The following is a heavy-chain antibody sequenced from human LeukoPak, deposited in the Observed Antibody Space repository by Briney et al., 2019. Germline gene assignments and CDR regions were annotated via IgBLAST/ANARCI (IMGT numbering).Heavy chain of an antibody. D-gene: IGHD2-15*01. V-gene: IGHV1-2*06. Sequence: ASVKVSCKASGYTFTDYYMHWVRQAPGQGLEWMGRINPNSGGTNYAQKFQGRVTMTRDTSISTAYMELSRPRSDDTAVYYCARVTGRDCSGGSCYRYWYFDLWGRGTLVTVSS. J-gene: IGHJ2*01. CDR2: INPNSGGT. CDR3: ARVTGRDCSGGSCYRYWYFDL. CDR1: GYTFTDYY.